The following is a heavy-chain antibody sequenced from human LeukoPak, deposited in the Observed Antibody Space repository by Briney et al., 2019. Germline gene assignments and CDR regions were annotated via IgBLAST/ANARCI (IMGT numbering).Heavy chain of an antibody. CDR1: GDSIGSYY. D-gene: IGHD5-24*01. CDR2: TSYGGNT. Sequence: SETLSLTCTVSGDSIGSYYWSWVRQPPGKGLEWIGYTSYGGNTNYNPSLKSRVTISLDTSKKQFSLILTSVTAADTAVYYCVRDRADCYNTFDYWGQGTLVTVSS. V-gene: IGHV4-59*01. CDR3: VRDRADCYNTFDY. J-gene: IGHJ4*02.